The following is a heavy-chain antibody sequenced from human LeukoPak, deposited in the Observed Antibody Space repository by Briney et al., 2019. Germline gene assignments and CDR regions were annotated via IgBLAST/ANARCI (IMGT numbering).Heavy chain of an antibody. J-gene: IGHJ4*02. CDR3: AKDRATVVTPHY. CDR1: GFTFSSYS. Sequence: GGSLRLSCAASGFTFSSYSMNWVRQAPGKGLEWVSSISSSSSYIYYADSVKGRFTISRDNAKNSLYLQMNSLRAEDTAVYYCAKDRATVVTPHYWGQGTLVTVSS. V-gene: IGHV3-21*01. CDR2: ISSSSSYI. D-gene: IGHD4-23*01.